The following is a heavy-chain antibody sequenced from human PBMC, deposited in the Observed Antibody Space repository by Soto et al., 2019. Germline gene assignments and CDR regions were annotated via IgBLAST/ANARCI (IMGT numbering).Heavy chain of an antibody. CDR3: ARARDAYNFLYEPT. D-gene: IGHD5-12*01. Sequence: EVQLVESGGGLIQPGGSLRLSCAASGFTINNNYMSWVRQAPGKGLEWVSVIYGGGSTDYADSVKGQFTISRDNSKNTLYLQMNSLRAEDTATYYCARARDAYNFLYEPTWGQGTLVTVSS. CDR1: GFTINNNY. V-gene: IGHV3-53*01. CDR2: IYGGGST. J-gene: IGHJ4*02.